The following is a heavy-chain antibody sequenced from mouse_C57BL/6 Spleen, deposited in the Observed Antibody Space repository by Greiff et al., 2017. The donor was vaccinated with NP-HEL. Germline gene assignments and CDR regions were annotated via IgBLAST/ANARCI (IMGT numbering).Heavy chain of an antibody. J-gene: IGHJ3*01. Sequence: QVQLQQPGTELVKPGASVKLSCKASGYTFTSYWMHWVKQRPGQGLEWIGNINPSNGGTNYNEKFKSKATLTVDKSSSTAYMQLSSLTSEDSAVYYGARLREHYCGSSYEFAYWGQGTLVTVSA. D-gene: IGHD1-1*01. CDR2: INPSNGGT. CDR1: GYTFTSYW. CDR3: ARLREHYCGSSYEFAY. V-gene: IGHV1-53*01.